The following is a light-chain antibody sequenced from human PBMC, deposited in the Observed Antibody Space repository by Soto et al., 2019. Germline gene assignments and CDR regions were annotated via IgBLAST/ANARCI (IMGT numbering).Light chain of an antibody. J-gene: IGKJ1*01. CDR2: GAS. V-gene: IGKV4-1*01. CDR3: QQYGGSPRT. CDR1: HNILYSSDNKNY. Sequence: DIVLTQSPDSLAVSLGERPTINCKSSHNILYSSDNKNYLSWYQQKPGQAPRLLIYGASSRATGIPDRFSGSGSGTDFTLTISRLEPEDFAVYYCQQYGGSPRTFGQGTKVDI.